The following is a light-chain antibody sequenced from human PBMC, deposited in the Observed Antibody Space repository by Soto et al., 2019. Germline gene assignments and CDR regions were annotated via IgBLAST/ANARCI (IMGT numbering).Light chain of an antibody. CDR1: ALPKQY. J-gene: IGLJ3*02. CDR2: KDS. V-gene: IGLV3-25*02. CDR3: QSADSSGHVRV. Sequence: SYELTQPPSVSVSPGQTARITCSGDALPKQYAYWYQQKPGQAPVLVIYKDSERPSGIPERFSGSSSGTTVTLTISGVQAEDEADYYCQSADSSGHVRVFGGGTKLTVL.